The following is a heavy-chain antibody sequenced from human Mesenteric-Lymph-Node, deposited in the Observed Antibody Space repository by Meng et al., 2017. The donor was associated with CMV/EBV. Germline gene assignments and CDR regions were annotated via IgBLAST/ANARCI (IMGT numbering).Heavy chain of an antibody. D-gene: IGHD3-22*01. CDR1: GFTFTDYG. CDR2: IRYDGRSP. V-gene: IGHV3-30*02. Sequence: GESLKISCTASGFTFTDYGMHWVRLAPGKGLEWVAFIRYDGRSPVYADSVKGRFTISRDNSKSMLYLQMNSLGVEDTAVFYCAKYETYYYDTSGYYYSYWGQGTLVTVSS. J-gene: IGHJ4*02. CDR3: AKYETYYYDTSGYYYSY.